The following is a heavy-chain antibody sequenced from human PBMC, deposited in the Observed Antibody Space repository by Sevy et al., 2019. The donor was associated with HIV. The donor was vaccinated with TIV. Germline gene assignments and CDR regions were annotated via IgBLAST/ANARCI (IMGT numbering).Heavy chain of an antibody. J-gene: IGHJ6*02. CDR2: IIPIFGTA. CDR1: GGTFSSYA. V-gene: IGHV1-69*13. D-gene: IGHD2-2*01. CDR3: ARGYCSSTSCPIYYYYGMDV. Sequence: ASVKVSCKASGGTFSSYAISWVRQAPGQGLEWMGGIIPIFGTANYARKFQGRVTITADESTSTAYMELSSLRSEDTAVYYCARGYCSSTSCPIYYYYGMDVWGQGTTVTVSS.